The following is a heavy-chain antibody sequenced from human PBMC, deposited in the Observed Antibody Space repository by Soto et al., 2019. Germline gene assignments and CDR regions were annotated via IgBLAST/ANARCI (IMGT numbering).Heavy chain of an antibody. V-gene: IGHV1-3*01. CDR3: AREGFGSRYCSGGSCYGSGAFDI. J-gene: IGHJ3*02. CDR1: GYTFTSYA. CDR2: INAGNGNT. Sequence: QVQLVQSGAEVKKPGASVKVSCKAPGYTFTSYAMHWVRQAPGQRLEWMGWINAGNGNTKYSQKFQGRVTITRDTSASTAYMELSSLRSEDTAVYYCAREGFGSRYCSGGSCYGSGAFDIWGQGTMVTVSS. D-gene: IGHD2-15*01.